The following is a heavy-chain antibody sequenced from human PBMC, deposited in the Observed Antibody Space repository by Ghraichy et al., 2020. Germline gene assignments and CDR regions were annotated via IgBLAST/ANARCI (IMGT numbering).Heavy chain of an antibody. CDR2: IYPGDSET. CDR1: GYTFGNYW. Sequence: GESLNISCEGSGYTFGNYWIGWVRQMPGKGLEWMGVIYPGDSETKYSPSFQGQVTISADKSVSTAYLQWSSLQASDSAIYYCARHAGWCSDGTCYRLGYFDSWGQGTLVSVSS. CDR3: ARHAGWCSDGTCYRLGYFDS. V-gene: IGHV5-51*01. D-gene: IGHD2-15*01. J-gene: IGHJ4*02.